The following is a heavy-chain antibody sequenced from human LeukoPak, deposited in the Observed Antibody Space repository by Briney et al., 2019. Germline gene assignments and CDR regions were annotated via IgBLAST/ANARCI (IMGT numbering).Heavy chain of an antibody. Sequence: YPSETLSLTCTVSGGSISSYYWSWIRQPPGKGLEWIGYIYYSGSTNYNPSLKSRVTISVDTSKNQFSLKLTSVTAADSAVYYCTREEPPVHYTGYYDYWGQGTLVTVSS. V-gene: IGHV4-59*01. CDR2: IYYSGST. CDR3: TREEPPVHYTGYYDY. J-gene: IGHJ4*02. D-gene: IGHD3-9*01. CDR1: GGSISSYY.